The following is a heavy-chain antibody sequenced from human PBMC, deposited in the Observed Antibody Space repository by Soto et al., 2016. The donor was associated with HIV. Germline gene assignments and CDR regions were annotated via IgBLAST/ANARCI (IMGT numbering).Heavy chain of an antibody. CDR3: AREGDSSGYYSPYYFDY. CDR1: GGTFRKYV. D-gene: IGHD3-22*01. J-gene: IGHJ4*02. Sequence: QVQLVQSGAEVKKPGSSVKVSCKASGGTFRKYVINWVRQAPGQGLEWMGGIIAMFGTANYAQKFQDRVTITADESTSTAYMELSSLRSEDTAVYYCAREGDSSGYYSPYYFDYWGQGTLVTVSS. V-gene: IGHV1-69*13. CDR2: IIAMFGTA.